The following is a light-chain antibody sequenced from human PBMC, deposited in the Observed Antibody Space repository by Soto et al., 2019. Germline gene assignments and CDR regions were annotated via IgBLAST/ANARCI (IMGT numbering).Light chain of an antibody. J-gene: IGKJ2*01. V-gene: IGKV1-9*01. CDR3: QQLDIYPYT. CDR2: AAS. CDR1: QDISSY. Sequence: DIQLTQSPSFLSASVGDRVTITCRASQDISSYLAWYQQKPGKPPKLLIYAASTLQRGVPSRFSGSGSGTEFTLTVSSLQPEDFASYYCQQLDIYPYTFGQGTKLDIK.